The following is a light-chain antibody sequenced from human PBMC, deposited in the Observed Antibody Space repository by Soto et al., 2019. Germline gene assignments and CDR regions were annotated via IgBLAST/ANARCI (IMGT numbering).Light chain of an antibody. J-gene: IGKJ4*01. CDR2: GAS. CDR1: QSVSSN. CDR3: QQYGSSPT. Sequence: EIVRTQSPATLSVSPGERAPLSCRASQSVSSNLAWYQQKPGQAPRLLIYGASTRATGIPARFSGSGSGTDFTLTISRLEPEDFAVYYCQQYGSSPTFGGGTKVDIK. V-gene: IGKV3-15*01.